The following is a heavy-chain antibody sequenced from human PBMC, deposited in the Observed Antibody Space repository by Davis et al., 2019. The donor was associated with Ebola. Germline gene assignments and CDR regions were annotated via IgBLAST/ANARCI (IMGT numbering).Heavy chain of an antibody. D-gene: IGHD3-16*02. CDR1: GGSVSSGSYY. Sequence: PSETLSLTCTVSGGSVSSGSYYWSWIRQPPGKGLEWIGYIYYSGSTNYNPSLKSRVTISVDTSKNQFSLKLSSVTAADTAVYYCAREIIGGVIVGGVDYWGQGTLVTVSS. V-gene: IGHV4-61*01. J-gene: IGHJ4*02. CDR2: IYYSGST. CDR3: AREIIGGVIVGGVDY.